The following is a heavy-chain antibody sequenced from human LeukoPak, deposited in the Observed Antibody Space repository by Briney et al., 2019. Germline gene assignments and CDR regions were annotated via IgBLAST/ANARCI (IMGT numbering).Heavy chain of an antibody. Sequence: VSVKVSCKASGYTFTNDDISWVRQATGQGPEWIGKMYPNSGNTGYAQKFQGRVTMTRSTSVSTVHMELNSLTSEDTAVYFCARSASGTGYTAWGQGTLVTVSS. V-gene: IGHV1-8*01. CDR2: MYPNSGNT. D-gene: IGHD3-9*01. CDR1: GYTFTNDD. CDR3: ARSASGTGYTA. J-gene: IGHJ4*02.